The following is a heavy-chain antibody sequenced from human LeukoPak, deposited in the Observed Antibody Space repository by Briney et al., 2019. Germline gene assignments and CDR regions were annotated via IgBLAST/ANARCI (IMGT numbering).Heavy chain of an antibody. V-gene: IGHV7-4-1*02. CDR1: GYTFTRYA. J-gene: IGHJ4*02. D-gene: IGHD2-15*01. CDR2: INTNTGNP. CDR3: ASSYCSGGHCYPQQTVYYFDF. Sequence: ASVKVSCKTSGYTFTRYAMNWVRQAPGQGLEWMGWINTNTGNPTYAPGFTGRFVFSLDTSVSTAYLQISSQKAEDTAVYYCASSYCSGGHCYPQQTVYYFDFWGQGTLVTVSS.